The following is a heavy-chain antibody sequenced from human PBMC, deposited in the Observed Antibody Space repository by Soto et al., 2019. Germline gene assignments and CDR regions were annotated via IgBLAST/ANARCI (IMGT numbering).Heavy chain of an antibody. V-gene: IGHV1-46*01. D-gene: IGHD2-21*02. CDR1: GYTFTSYY. CDR3: AREGSCGGDCYSTFYYFDY. J-gene: IGHJ4*02. CDR2: INPSGGST. Sequence: RASVKVSCKASGYTFTSYYMHWVRQAPGQGLEWMGIINPSGGSTSYAQKFQGRVTMTRDTSTSTVYMELSSLRSEDTAVYYCAREGSCGGDCYSTFYYFDYWGQGPLVTVSS.